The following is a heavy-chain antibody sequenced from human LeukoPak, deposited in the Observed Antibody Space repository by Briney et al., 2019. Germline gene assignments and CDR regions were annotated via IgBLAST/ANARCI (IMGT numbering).Heavy chain of an antibody. Sequence: GGSLRLSCTASGFSIGDYAMSWVRQAPGKGLEWVVFIRSKAYGGTTEYAGSVKGRFTISRDDSKSIAYLQVNSLKTADTAVYYWTRAYWGGDCYFQRWGQGTLVTVSS. D-gene: IGHD2-21*02. CDR1: GFSIGDYA. CDR2: IRSKAYGGTT. CDR3: TRAYWGGDCYFQR. V-gene: IGHV3-49*04. J-gene: IGHJ1*01.